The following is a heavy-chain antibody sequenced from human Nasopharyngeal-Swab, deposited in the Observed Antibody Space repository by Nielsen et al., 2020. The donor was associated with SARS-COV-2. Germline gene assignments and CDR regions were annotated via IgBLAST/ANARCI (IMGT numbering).Heavy chain of an antibody. Sequence: GESLKISCAASGFTLSSYSMNWVRQAPGKGLEWVSYISSSSSTIYYADSVKGRLTISRDNAKNSLYLQMNSLRAEDTAVYYCARVDYGGNLDAFDIWGQGTMVTVSS. J-gene: IGHJ3*02. CDR1: GFTLSSYS. D-gene: IGHD4-23*01. V-gene: IGHV3-48*01. CDR3: ARVDYGGNLDAFDI. CDR2: ISSSSSTI.